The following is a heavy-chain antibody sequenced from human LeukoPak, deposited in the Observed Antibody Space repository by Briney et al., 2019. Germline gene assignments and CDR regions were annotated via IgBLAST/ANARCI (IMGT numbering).Heavy chain of an antibody. CDR1: GFTFSGFA. Sequence: GGSLRLSCAASGFTFSGFAMSWVRRTPGKGLEWVSGISGSGDNTLYADSVKGRFTISRDNSKNTLYLQMNSLRAEDTAVYYCARGGYYDSSGYYLDYWGQGTLVTVSS. V-gene: IGHV3-23*01. D-gene: IGHD3-22*01. J-gene: IGHJ4*02. CDR3: ARGGYYDSSGYYLDY. CDR2: ISGSGDNT.